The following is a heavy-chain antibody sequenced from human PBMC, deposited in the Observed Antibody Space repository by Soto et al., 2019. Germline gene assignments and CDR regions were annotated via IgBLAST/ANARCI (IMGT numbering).Heavy chain of an antibody. J-gene: IGHJ4*02. CDR3: AGAGGLGAVAVDY. V-gene: IGHV4-30-4*01. Sequence: SETLSLTCSVSGSSVSSGDFYWIWIRQPPGKGLEWIGYIYYSGSTYYNPSLKSRVIISVDMSKNQFSLKLSSVTAADTAVYYCAGAGGLGAVAVDYWGQGTLVTVSS. CDR2: IYYSGST. CDR1: GSSVSSGDFY. D-gene: IGHD6-19*01.